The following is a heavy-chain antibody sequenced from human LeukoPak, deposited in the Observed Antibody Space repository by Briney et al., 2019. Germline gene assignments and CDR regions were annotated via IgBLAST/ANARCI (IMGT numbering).Heavy chain of an antibody. CDR1: GGSISSSNW. J-gene: IGHJ4*02. V-gene: IGHV4-4*02. CDR2: IYHSGRT. CDR3: ALSSGGY. D-gene: IGHD6-25*01. Sequence: SETLSLTCAVSGGSISSSNWWTGVRQPPGKGLEWVGEIYHSGRTNYNPSLKSRDTISVDKYKKQFSLKLSSVTAADTAVYYCALSSGGYWGKGTLVTVSS.